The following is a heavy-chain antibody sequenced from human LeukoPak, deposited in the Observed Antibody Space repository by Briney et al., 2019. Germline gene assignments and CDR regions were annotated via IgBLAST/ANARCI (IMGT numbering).Heavy chain of an antibody. Sequence: PSETLSLTCTVSGGSISSYYWSWIRQPPGKGLEWIGYIYYSGSTNYNPSLKSRVTLSVDTSKNQFSLKLSSVTAADTAVYYCARAPGDYGDTSNLYYYYYGMDVWGQGTTVTVSS. CDR2: IYYSGST. J-gene: IGHJ6*02. CDR3: ARAPGDYGDTSNLYYYYYGMDV. V-gene: IGHV4-59*01. D-gene: IGHD4-17*01. CDR1: GGSISSYY.